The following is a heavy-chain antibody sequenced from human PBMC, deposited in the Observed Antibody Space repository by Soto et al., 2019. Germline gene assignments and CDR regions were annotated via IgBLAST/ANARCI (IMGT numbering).Heavy chain of an antibody. D-gene: IGHD3-22*01. CDR1: DGSLSPNY. V-gene: IGHV4-59*08. CDR3: ARLGAYYPALDS. J-gene: IGHJ4*02. CDR2: IYYAGTT. Sequence: QVQLQESGPGLVKPSETLSLRCTVSDGSLSPNYWTWIRQAPGKGLEWIGYIYYAGTTTYNPSLKSRVSISIDTSKNEVSLKLASVTAADTAVYYCARLGAYYPALDSWGQGTLVTVSS.